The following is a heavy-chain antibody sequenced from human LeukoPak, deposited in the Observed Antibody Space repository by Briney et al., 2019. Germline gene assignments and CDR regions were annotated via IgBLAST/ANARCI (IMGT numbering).Heavy chain of an antibody. V-gene: IGHV1-69*05. CDR2: IIPIFGTA. J-gene: IGHJ4*02. CDR1: GGTFSSYA. CDR3: ASCDYDSSGYYYDFDY. D-gene: IGHD3-22*01. Sequence: SVKVSCKASGGTFSSYAISWVQQAPGQGLEWMGGIIPIFGTANYAQKFQGRVTITTDESTSTAYMELSSLRSEDTAVYYCASCDYDSSGYYYDFDYWGQGTLVTVSS.